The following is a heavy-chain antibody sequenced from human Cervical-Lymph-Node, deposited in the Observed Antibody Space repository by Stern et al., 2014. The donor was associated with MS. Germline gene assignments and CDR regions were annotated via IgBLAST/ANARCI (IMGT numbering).Heavy chain of an antibody. CDR3: ARMMGSGYRHYFDY. D-gene: IGHD3-3*01. CDR1: GFSLVTSGVR. J-gene: IGHJ4*02. V-gene: IGHV2-70*04. CDR2: IDWNDKT. Sequence: QITLKESGPALVKPTQTLTLTCTFSGFSLVTSGVRVSWIRQPPGKALEWLARIDWNDKTFYNTSPMTRLTISKDTSKNQVVLTMTNVDPVDTATYYCARMMGSGYRHYFDYWGQGTPVTVS.